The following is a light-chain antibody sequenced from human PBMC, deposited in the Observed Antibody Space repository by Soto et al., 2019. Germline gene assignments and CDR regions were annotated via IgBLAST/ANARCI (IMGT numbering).Light chain of an antibody. Sequence: EIVMTQSPPSLSVSPGGRATLSCRASHSITNNLDWYQQKPGQAPRLLIYGASTRATGIPARYSGSGSETEFTLTISSLQSEDSAVYYCEHYNNCPRWAFAQGNKV. CDR3: EHYNNCPRWA. V-gene: IGKV3-15*01. J-gene: IGKJ1*01. CDR1: HSITNN. CDR2: GAS.